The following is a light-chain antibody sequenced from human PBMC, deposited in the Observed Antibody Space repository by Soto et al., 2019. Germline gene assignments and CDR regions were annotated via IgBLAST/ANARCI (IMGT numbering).Light chain of an antibody. Sequence: QSALTQPPSASGSPGQSVTISCTGTSSDVGGYNYVSWYQQHPGKAPKVIIYDVSKRPSGVSDRFSGSKSGNTASLTVSGLQTEDEADYYCGSHAGSSAVFGGGTKVTVL. CDR2: DVS. CDR3: GSHAGSSAV. J-gene: IGLJ2*01. CDR1: SSDVGGYNY. V-gene: IGLV2-8*01.